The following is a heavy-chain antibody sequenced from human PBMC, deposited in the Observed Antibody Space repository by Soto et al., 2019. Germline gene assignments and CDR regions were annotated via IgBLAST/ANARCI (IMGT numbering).Heavy chain of an antibody. Sequence: EVQLLESGGGLVQPGGSLRLSCAASGFTFSSYAMSWVRQAPGKGLEWVSAISGSGGSTYYADSVKGRFTISRDNPKNTLYLQRNSLRAQDTAVYYCAKDVAVAGKNRFDPWGQGTLVTVSS. J-gene: IGHJ5*02. D-gene: IGHD6-19*01. CDR3: AKDVAVAGKNRFDP. CDR1: GFTFSSYA. CDR2: ISGSGGST. V-gene: IGHV3-23*01.